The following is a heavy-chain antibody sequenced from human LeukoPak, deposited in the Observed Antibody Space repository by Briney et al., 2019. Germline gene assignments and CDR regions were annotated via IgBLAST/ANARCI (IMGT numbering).Heavy chain of an antibody. CDR3: ARDGFDFGVVKEFDP. V-gene: IGHV1-69*13. J-gene: IGHJ5*02. CDR2: IIPIFGTA. CDR1: GGTFSSYA. D-gene: IGHD3-3*01. Sequence: ASVKVSCKASGGTFSSYAISWVRQAPGQGLEWMGGIIPIFGTANYAQKFQGRVTTTADESTSTAYMELSSLRSEDTAVYYCARDGFDFGVVKEFDPWGQGTLVTVSS.